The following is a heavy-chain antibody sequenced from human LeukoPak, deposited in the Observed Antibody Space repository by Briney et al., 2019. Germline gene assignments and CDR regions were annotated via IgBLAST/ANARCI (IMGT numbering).Heavy chain of an antibody. D-gene: IGHD3-9*01. V-gene: IGHV1-46*01. J-gene: IGHJ3*02. Sequence: GASVKVSCKASGYTFSNYCMHWVRQAPGQGLEWWGIINPSLHIPIYAQTFQGRVTMTTDMSTSTFYMELSNLVSEDTAVYYCAKDPRDISTGNYDEFDIWGQGTMVTVSS. CDR1: GYTFSNYC. CDR2: INPSLHIP. CDR3: AKDPRDISTGNYDEFDI.